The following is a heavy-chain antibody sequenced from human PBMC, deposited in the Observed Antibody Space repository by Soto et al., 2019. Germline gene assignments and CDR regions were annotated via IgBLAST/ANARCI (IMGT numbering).Heavy chain of an antibody. D-gene: IGHD6-13*01. V-gene: IGHV1-69*02. CDR2: IIPIFGIA. CDR1: GGTFGGYT. CDR3: ARARSVYQQPPKDGVYYHYYMDV. Sequence: QVQLVQSGAEVKKPGSSMKVSCKASGGTFGGYTISWVRQAPGQGLEWMGRIIPIFGIANYAQKFQGRVTITASTSTAYMELSSLRSEDTAVYYCARARSVYQQPPKDGVYYHYYMDVWGEGTTVTVSS. J-gene: IGHJ6*03.